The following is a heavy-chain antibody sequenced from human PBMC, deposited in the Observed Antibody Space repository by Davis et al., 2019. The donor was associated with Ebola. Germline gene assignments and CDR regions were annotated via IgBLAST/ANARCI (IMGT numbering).Heavy chain of an antibody. Sequence: GESLKISCTASGFIFSSYVMSWVRQAPGKGLEWVSTLGTSADTYYADSVKGRFTISRDNSKNTLYLQMNSLRAEDTAVYYCMRWSLYSGNDCGLWGQGTLVTVS. D-gene: IGHD1-26*01. CDR3: MRWSLYSGNDCGL. CDR1: GFIFSSYV. J-gene: IGHJ4*02. V-gene: IGHV3-23*01. CDR2: LGTSADT.